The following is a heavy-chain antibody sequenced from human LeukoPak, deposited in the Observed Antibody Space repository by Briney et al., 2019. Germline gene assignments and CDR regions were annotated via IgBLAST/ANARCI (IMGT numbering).Heavy chain of an antibody. CDR2: IYYSGST. V-gene: IGHV4-59*01. D-gene: IGHD3-10*01. Sequence: SETLSLTCTVSGGSISSYYWSWIRQPPGRGLEWIGYIYYSGSTNYNPSLKSRVTISVDTSKSQFSLKLSSVTAADTAVYYCARAYYYGSGSYAFDIWGQGTMVTVSS. CDR3: ARAYYYGSGSYAFDI. CDR1: GGSISSYY. J-gene: IGHJ3*02.